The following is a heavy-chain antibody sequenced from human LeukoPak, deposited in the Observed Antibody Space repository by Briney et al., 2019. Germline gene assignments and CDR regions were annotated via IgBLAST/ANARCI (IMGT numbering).Heavy chain of an antibody. D-gene: IGHD1-26*01. Sequence: SETLSLTCTVSGGSISNNYWSWIRQPPGKGLEWIGHFHDSESTNYNPSLKSRVTISVDTSKNQFSLKLSSVTAADTAVYYCARGDPSGRPGIAFDYWGQGTLVTVSS. CDR1: GGSISNNY. J-gene: IGHJ4*02. V-gene: IGHV4-59*01. CDR2: FHDSEST. CDR3: ARGDPSGRPGIAFDY.